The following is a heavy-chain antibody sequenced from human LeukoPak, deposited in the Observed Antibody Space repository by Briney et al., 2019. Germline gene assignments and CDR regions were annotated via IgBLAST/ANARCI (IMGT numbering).Heavy chain of an antibody. CDR1: GFTFSYFA. J-gene: IGHJ4*02. Sequence: PGGSLRLSCAASGFTFSYFAMSWVRQAPGRGLEWVSTITASGSNTFYADSVKGRFTISRDNSKNTLSLQMNSLRAEDTAVYYSAKPDGPDYWGQGTLVTVSS. D-gene: IGHD5-24*01. CDR3: AKPDGPDY. CDR2: ITASGSNT. V-gene: IGHV3-23*01.